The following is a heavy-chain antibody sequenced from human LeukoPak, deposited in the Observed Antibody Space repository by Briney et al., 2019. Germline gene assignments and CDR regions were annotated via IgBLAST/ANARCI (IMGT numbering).Heavy chain of an antibody. J-gene: IGHJ3*02. V-gene: IGHV1-2*02. D-gene: IGHD2-8*01. CDR2: INPNSGGT. CDR1: EYTFTGYY. CDR3: ARSYCTNGVCYSGRYAFDI. Sequence: GASVKVSCKASEYTFTGYYMHWVRQAPGQGLEWMGWINPNSGGTNYAQKFQGRVTMTRDTSISTAYMDLSRLSYDDTAVYYCARSYCTNGVCYSGRYAFDIWGQGTLVTVSS.